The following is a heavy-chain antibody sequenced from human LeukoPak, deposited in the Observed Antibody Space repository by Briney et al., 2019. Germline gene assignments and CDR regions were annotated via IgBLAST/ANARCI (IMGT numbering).Heavy chain of an antibody. Sequence: GGSLRLSCATSGFTLNNYNMNWVRQAPGKAMEWVSSITSSGTYTFYADSVKGRFTISRDNAKNSLFLQMDSLGPEDTAVYFCARDPYSGNYGAYYYYYMDVWGKGTTVTISS. CDR1: GFTLNNYN. J-gene: IGHJ6*03. CDR2: ITSSGTYT. CDR3: ARDPYSGNYGAYYYYYMDV. D-gene: IGHD5-12*01. V-gene: IGHV3-21*01.